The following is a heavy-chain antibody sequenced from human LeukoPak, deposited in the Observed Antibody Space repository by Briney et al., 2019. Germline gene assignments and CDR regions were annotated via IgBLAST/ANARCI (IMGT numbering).Heavy chain of an antibody. CDR2: IYYSGNT. J-gene: IGHJ4*02. Sequence: PSETLSLTCTVSGGSISSYYWSWIRQPPGKGLEWIGSIYYSGNTYYNPSLKSRVTISVDTSKNQFSLKLSSVTAADTAVYYCVRHARYFDWLSIWGQGTLVTVSS. CDR1: GGSISSYY. V-gene: IGHV4-59*08. D-gene: IGHD3-9*01. CDR3: VRHARYFDWLSI.